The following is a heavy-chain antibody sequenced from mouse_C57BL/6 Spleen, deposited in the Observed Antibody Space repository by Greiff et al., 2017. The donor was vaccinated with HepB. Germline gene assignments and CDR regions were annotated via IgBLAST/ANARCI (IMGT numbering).Heavy chain of an antibody. D-gene: IGHD1-1*01. J-gene: IGHJ2*01. CDR1: GFTFSSYG. Sequence: VQLQQSGGDLVKPGGSLKLSCAASGFTFSSYGMSWVRQTPDKRLEWVATISSGGSYTYYPDSVKGRFTISRDNAKNTLYLQMSSLKSEDTAMYYCARQGITTVVVDYWGQGTTLTVSS. V-gene: IGHV5-6*01. CDR2: ISSGGSYT. CDR3: ARQGITTVVVDY.